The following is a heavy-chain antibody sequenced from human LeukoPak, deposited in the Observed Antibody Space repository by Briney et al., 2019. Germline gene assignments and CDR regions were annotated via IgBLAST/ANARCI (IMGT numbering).Heavy chain of an antibody. J-gene: IGHJ4*02. Sequence: PSETLSLTCTVSGGSISSYYWSWIRQPAGKGLEWIGRIYTSGSINYNPSLKSRVTISVDTSKNQFSLKLSSVTAADTAVYYCARGTVTTSFDYWGQGTLVTVSS. D-gene: IGHD4-17*01. CDR3: ARGTVTTSFDY. CDR1: GGSISSYY. CDR2: IYTSGSI. V-gene: IGHV4-4*07.